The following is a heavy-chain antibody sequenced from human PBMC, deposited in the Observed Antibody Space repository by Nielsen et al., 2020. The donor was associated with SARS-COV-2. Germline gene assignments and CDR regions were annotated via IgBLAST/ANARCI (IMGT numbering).Heavy chain of an antibody. CDR2: TYYRSKLYN. CDR1: LVSVSSISAA. D-gene: IGHD4-17*01. V-gene: IGHV6-1*01. Sequence: QTLSLTRSISLVSVSSISAACNCLRQSPSRCLEWLGRTYYRSKLYNDYAVSVKSRITINPDTSKNQFSLHLNSVTPEDTAVYYCARARGAYGDYYYYYTDVWGKGTTVTVSS. J-gene: IGHJ6*03. CDR3: ARARGAYGDYYYYYTDV.